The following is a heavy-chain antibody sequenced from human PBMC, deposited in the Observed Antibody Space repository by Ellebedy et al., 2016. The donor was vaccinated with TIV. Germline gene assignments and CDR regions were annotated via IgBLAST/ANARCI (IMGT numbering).Heavy chain of an antibody. CDR2: IKSKTDGGTT. D-gene: IGHD2-8*01. V-gene: IGHV3-15*01. CDR3: ARMATGNFDS. Sequence: GESLKISXAASRFTLSNAWMTWVRQAPEKGLEWVGRIKSKTDGGTTEYAAPVKGRFTISRDDSYNTLYLQMNSLKTEDTAVYYCARMATGNFDSWGQGTLVTVSS. CDR1: RFTLSNAW. J-gene: IGHJ4*02.